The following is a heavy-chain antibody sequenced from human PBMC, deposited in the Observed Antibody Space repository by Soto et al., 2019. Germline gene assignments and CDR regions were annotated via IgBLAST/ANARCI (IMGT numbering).Heavy chain of an antibody. Sequence: SETLSLTCTVSGASIIRSGLYWHWIRQHPGKGLEWIGAIHPSGNIYYNPSLKSRITMSPDTSNNQFSLRLNSVTAADMAVYYCARGMDMAKLGYWGPGTLVTVSS. CDR1: GASIIRSGLY. V-gene: IGHV4-31*03. J-gene: IGHJ4*02. CDR3: ARGMDMAKLGY. D-gene: IGHD2-2*03. CDR2: IHPSGNI.